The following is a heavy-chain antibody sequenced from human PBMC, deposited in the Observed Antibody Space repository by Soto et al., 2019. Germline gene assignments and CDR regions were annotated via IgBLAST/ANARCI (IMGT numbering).Heavy chain of an antibody. CDR3: ARVYGSGSYVAPADY. Sequence: SETLSLTCAVYGGSFSGYYWSWIRQPPGKGLEWIGEINHSGSTNYNPSLKSRVTISVDTSKNQFSLKLSSVTAADTAVYYCARVYGSGSYVAPADYWGQGTLVTVSS. CDR1: GGSFSGYY. V-gene: IGHV4-34*01. D-gene: IGHD3-10*01. CDR2: INHSGST. J-gene: IGHJ4*02.